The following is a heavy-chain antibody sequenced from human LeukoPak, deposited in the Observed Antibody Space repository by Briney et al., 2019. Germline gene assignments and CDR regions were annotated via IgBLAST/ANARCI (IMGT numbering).Heavy chain of an antibody. CDR1: GFTFSHHW. CDR2: IKFDGSEK. CDR3: VGARSSLWSRQVSIWFDP. J-gene: IGHJ5*02. D-gene: IGHD2-2*01. V-gene: IGHV3-7*01. Sequence: QTGGSLRLSCSSYGFTFSHHWMTWVRQAPGKGLEWVATIKFDGSEKVYGGAVKGRFTISRDNAKNSLYLQMNSLRAEDTATYFCVGARSSLWSRQVSIWFDPWGQGTLVTVSS.